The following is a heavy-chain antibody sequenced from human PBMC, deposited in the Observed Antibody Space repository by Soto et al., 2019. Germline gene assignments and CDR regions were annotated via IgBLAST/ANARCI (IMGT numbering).Heavy chain of an antibody. Sequence: QITLKETGPTLVKPTQTLTLTCTFSGFSLSTSGVSVGWIRQSPGKALEWLALIYWDDDKRYSPSLKSRLTITKDTSKNQVVLTMTNMDPVDPATYFWARSRWSYCFDYWGQGTLVTVSS. CDR3: ARSRWSYCFDY. CDR2: IYWDDDK. V-gene: IGHV2-5*02. D-gene: IGHD2-8*01. J-gene: IGHJ4*02. CDR1: GFSLSTSGVS.